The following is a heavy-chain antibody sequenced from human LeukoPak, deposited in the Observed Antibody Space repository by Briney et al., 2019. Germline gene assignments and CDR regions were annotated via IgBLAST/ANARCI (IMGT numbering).Heavy chain of an antibody. V-gene: IGHV3-23*01. J-gene: IGHJ4*02. CDR3: AKGGSGHSVGGSCYYDY. CDR1: RFTFSSYA. CDR2: ISGSGGST. D-gene: IGHD2-15*01. Sequence: PGGSLRLSCPASRFTFSSYAMSWVRQAPEKGLEWVSAISGSGGSTYYADSVKGRFTISRDNSKNTLYLQMNSLRAEDTAVYYCAKGGSGHSVGGSCYYDYWGQGTLVTVSS.